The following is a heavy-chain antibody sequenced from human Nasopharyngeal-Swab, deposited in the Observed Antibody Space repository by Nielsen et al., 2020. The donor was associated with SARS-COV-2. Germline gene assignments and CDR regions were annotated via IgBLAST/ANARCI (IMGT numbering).Heavy chain of an antibody. Sequence: SETLSLTCAVYGGSFSGYYWSWIRQPPGKGLEWIGEINHIGSTYYNPSLKSRVTISVDTSKNQFSLKLSSVTAADTAVYYCAGDSWGRGVYYYYGMDVWGQGTTVTVSS. CDR3: AGDSWGRGVYYYYGMDV. CDR2: INHIGST. V-gene: IGHV4-34*01. J-gene: IGHJ6*02. CDR1: GGSFSGYY. D-gene: IGHD7-27*01.